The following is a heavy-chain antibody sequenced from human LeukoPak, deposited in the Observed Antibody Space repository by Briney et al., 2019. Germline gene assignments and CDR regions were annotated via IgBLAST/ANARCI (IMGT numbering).Heavy chain of an antibody. CDR1: GLTLSDAW. V-gene: IGHV3-15*01. D-gene: IGHD1-26*01. CDR2: IKGKTDGGTT. CDR3: ARVGPYSIDAFDL. Sequence: GGSLRLSCAASGLTLSDAWMSWVRQAPGKGLEWVGRIKGKTDGGTTDYAAPVKGRFTMSRDDSKDSVYLQMNSLKTEDTAVYYCARVGPYSIDAFDLWGPGTRVTVSS. J-gene: IGHJ3*01.